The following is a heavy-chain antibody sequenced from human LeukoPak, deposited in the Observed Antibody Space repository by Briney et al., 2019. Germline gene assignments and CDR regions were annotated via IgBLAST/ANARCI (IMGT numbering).Heavy chain of an antibody. CDR3: ARGGGGYRFDF. J-gene: IGHJ4*02. CDR2: IFYSGNT. Sequence: TPSETLSLTCIVSGGSFSSYYWSWLRQPPGKGLEWIGYIFYSGNTKYNPSFKSRVTLSVDTSKNQFSLNLSSVTAADTAIYYCARGGGGYRFDFWGQGTLVTVSS. CDR1: GGSFSSYY. D-gene: IGHD5-12*01. V-gene: IGHV4-59*01.